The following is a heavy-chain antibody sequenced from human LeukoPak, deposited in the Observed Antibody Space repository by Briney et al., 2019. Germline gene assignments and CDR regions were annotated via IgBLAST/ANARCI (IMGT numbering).Heavy chain of an antibody. CDR1: GFTFSSYS. Sequence: GRSLRLSCAASGFTFSSYSMHWVRQAPGKGLEWVADISYDGSNKYYADSVKGRFTISRDNSKNTLYLQMNSLRAEDTAVYYCARVLIGVRSEMADYWGQGTLVTVSS. J-gene: IGHJ4*02. CDR2: ISYDGSNK. CDR3: ARVLIGVRSEMADY. V-gene: IGHV3-30*04. D-gene: IGHD5-24*01.